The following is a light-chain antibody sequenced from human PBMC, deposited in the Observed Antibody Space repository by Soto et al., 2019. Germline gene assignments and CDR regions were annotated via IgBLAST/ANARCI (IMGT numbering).Light chain of an antibody. Sequence: SVLTQPASVSGSPGQSITISCTGTSSDVGGYNYVSWYQQHPGKVPKLMIYEVSNRPSGVVNRFSGSKSGNTASLTISGLQAEDEADYYCSSFTSSSTQVFGTGTKLTVL. CDR1: SSDVGGYNY. V-gene: IGLV2-14*01. J-gene: IGLJ1*01. CDR2: EVS. CDR3: SSFTSSSTQV.